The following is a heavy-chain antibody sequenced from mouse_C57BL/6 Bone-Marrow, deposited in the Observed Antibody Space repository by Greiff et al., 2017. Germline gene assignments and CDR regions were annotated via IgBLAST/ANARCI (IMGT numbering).Heavy chain of an antibody. D-gene: IGHD3-2*02. J-gene: IGHJ2*01. CDR1: GYTFTDYK. Sequence: EVKLVESGPELVKPGASVKMSCKASGYTFTDYKTHWVKQRHGQSLEWIGYINPNNGGTSYNQKFKVKATLTVNKSSSTAYMELRSLTSEDSAVYYCARGGAQATDYWGQGTTITVSS. CDR2: INPNNGGT. CDR3: ARGGAQATDY. V-gene: IGHV1-22*01.